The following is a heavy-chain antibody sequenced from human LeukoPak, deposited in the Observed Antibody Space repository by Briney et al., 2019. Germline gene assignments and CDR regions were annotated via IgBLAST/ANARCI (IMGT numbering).Heavy chain of an antibody. CDR2: ISSSSSTI. CDR1: GFTFSSYS. CDR3: ARDDLGGYQLGCFDP. Sequence: GGSLRLSCAASGFTFSSYSMNWVRQAPGKGLEWVSYISSSSSTIYYADSVKGRFTISRDNAKNSLYLQMNSLRDEDTAVYYFARDDLGGYQLGCFDPGGQGPLVTVSS. V-gene: IGHV3-48*02. J-gene: IGHJ5*02. D-gene: IGHD1-26*01.